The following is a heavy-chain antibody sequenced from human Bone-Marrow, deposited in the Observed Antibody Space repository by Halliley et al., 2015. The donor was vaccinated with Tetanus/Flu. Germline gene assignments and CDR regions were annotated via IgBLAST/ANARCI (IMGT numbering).Heavy chain of an antibody. D-gene: IGHD3-10*01. CDR3: AKDRNGWSYSRYYGMDV. J-gene: IGHJ6*02. Sequence: TLSLTCSVSGDSISSGDSSWTWIRQHPGKGLEWIGYIYYGGYTSYNPSLKSRVTISVDTARNQFSLKLISVTAADTAVYYCAKDRNGWSYSRYYGMDVWVQGTTVTVPS. CDR2: IYYGGYT. CDR1: GDSISSGDSS. V-gene: IGHV4-31*03.